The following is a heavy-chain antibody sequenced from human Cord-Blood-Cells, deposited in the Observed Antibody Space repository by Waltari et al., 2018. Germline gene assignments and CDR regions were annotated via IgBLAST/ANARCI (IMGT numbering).Heavy chain of an antibody. J-gene: IGHJ4*02. CDR2: INHSGST. Sequence: QLQLQESGPGLLKPSETLSLTCAVYGGSFSGYYWSWIRQPPGKGLEWIGEINHSGSTNYNPSLKSRVTISVDTSKNQFSLKLSSVTAADTAVYYCARFLSGQLSIDYWGQGTLVTVSS. CDR3: ARFLSGQLSIDY. V-gene: IGHV4-34*01. CDR1: GGSFSGYY. D-gene: IGHD6-6*01.